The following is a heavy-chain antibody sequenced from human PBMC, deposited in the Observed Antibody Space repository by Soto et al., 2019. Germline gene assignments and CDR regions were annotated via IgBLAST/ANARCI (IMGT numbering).Heavy chain of an antibody. CDR2: IYYSGSA. V-gene: IGHV4-30-4*01. CDR1: GGSFSSGDYY. Sequence: QVYLRESGTGLVRPSQTLSLACGVSGGSFSSGDYYWRWIRQPPGKGLEWIGYIYYSGSAYYNPSLKSRTTISIGTSGNQFSLKLKSVTAADTAVYYCAREYQGSSGYYIDNWGQGILVTVSS. D-gene: IGHD3-22*01. CDR3: AREYQGSSGYYIDN. J-gene: IGHJ4*02.